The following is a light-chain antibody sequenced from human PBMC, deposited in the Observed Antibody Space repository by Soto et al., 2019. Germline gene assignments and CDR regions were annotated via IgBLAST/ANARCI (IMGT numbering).Light chain of an antibody. J-gene: IGKJ1*01. CDR2: IAS. Sequence: DIQMTQSPSSLSASVGDRVTITCRASQSISSYLNWYQQKPGKAPKVLIYIASRLQSGVPSRFSGSGSGTEFTLTINSLQSEDFAVYYCQQYNNWPRTFGQGTKVDIK. V-gene: IGKV1-39*01. CDR1: QSISSY. CDR3: QQYNNWPRT.